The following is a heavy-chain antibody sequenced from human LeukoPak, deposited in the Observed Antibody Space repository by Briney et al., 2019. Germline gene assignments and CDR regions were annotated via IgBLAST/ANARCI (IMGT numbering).Heavy chain of an antibody. CDR2: ISSSSSYI. Sequence: GGSLRLSCEASGFSFTNTWMSWVRQAPGKGLEWVSSISSSSSYIYYADSVKGRFTISRDNAKNSLYLQMNSLRAEDTAVYYCARVTEAPYYFDYWGQGTLVTVSS. V-gene: IGHV3-21*01. CDR3: ARVTEAPYYFDY. J-gene: IGHJ4*02. CDR1: GFSFTNTW.